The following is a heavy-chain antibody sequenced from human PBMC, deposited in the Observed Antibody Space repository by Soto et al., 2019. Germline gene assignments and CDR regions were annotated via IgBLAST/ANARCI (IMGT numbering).Heavy chain of an antibody. V-gene: IGHV2-5*02. J-gene: IGHJ5*02. CDR3: AHRRSSGFYNWFDP. Sequence: QITLKESGPTLVKPTQTLTLTCTFSGFSLSTSGVGVGWVRQPPGKALEWLAVIYWDEDKRYSPSLKSRLTITKDTSKNQVVLTMTNMDPVDTAPYYCAHRRSSGFYNWFDPWGHGTLVTVSS. CDR1: GFSLSTSGVG. D-gene: IGHD3-22*01. CDR2: IYWDEDK.